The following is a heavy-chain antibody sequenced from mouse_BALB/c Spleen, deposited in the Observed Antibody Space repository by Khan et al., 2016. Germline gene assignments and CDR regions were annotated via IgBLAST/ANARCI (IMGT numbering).Heavy chain of an antibody. CDR1: GYSITSHYS. Sequence: EVQLQESGPDLVKPSQSLSLTCTVTGYSITSHYSWHWIRHFPGNKLEWMGYIYYSGSTNYIPSLKSRISLTRDTSKNQFFLQLNSVTTEDTATYYCARSSSGDWYYFDYWGQGTTLTVSS. J-gene: IGHJ2*01. CDR3: ARSSSGDWYYFDY. CDR2: IYYSGST. V-gene: IGHV3-1*02. D-gene: IGHD3-1*01.